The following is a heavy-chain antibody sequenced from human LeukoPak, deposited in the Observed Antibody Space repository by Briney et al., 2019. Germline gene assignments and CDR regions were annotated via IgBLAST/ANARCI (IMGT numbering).Heavy chain of an antibody. Sequence: GASVKVSCKASGYTFTGYYMHWARQAPGQGLEWMGWINPNSGGTNYAQKFQGRVTMTRDTSISTAYMELSRLRSDDTAVYYCASPGAGVATIWGLDYWGQGTLVTVSS. V-gene: IGHV1-2*02. CDR2: INPNSGGT. CDR3: ASPGAGVATIWGLDY. J-gene: IGHJ4*02. CDR1: GYTFTGYY. D-gene: IGHD5-12*01.